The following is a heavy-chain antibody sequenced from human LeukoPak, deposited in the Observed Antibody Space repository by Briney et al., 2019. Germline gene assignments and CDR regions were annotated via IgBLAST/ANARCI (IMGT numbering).Heavy chain of an antibody. CDR3: TRGIGTGYESSRDAFDM. V-gene: IGHV4-61*02. D-gene: IGHD3-22*01. CDR2: IYASGTTNYNPT. J-gene: IGHJ3*02. Sequence: KSSQTLSLTCTVSGGSISSGSYYWSWIRQPAGKGLEWIGRIYASGTTNYNPTNYNPSLKSRVTISIDTSKNQFSLKLSSVTAADTAVYYCTRGIGTGYESSRDAFDMWGRGTMVTVSS. CDR1: GGSISSGSYY.